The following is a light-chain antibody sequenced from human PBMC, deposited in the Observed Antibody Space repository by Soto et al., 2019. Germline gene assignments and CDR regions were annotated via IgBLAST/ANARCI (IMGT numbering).Light chain of an antibody. Sequence: DIHMTQAPSTLSSSVVDRITITCGAIESISTWLAWYQQKPGKAPKVLIYKASSLESGVPSRFSGSGSGTEFTLTISSLQPDDFATYFCQQYNSYLWTFAQGTKVDIK. CDR2: KAS. J-gene: IGKJ1*01. V-gene: IGKV1-5*03. CDR1: ESISTW. CDR3: QQYNSYLWT.